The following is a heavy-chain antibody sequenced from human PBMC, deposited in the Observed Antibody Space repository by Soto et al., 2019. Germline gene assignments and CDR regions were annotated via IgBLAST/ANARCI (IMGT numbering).Heavy chain of an antibody. V-gene: IGHV3-74*01. CDR2: INSDGSST. Sequence: GGSLRLSCAASGFTFSSYWMHWVRQAPGKGLVWVSRINSDGSSTSYADSVKGRFTISRDNAKNTLYLQMNSLRAEDTAVYYCARSGDSSSWHDNWFDPWGQGTLVTVSS. J-gene: IGHJ5*02. D-gene: IGHD6-13*01. CDR1: GFTFSSYW. CDR3: ARSGDSSSWHDNWFDP.